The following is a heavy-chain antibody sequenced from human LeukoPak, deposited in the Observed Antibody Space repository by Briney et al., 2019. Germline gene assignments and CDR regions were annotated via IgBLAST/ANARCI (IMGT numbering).Heavy chain of an antibody. CDR1: GFTFSSYA. CDR2: ISYDGNIK. J-gene: IGHJ3*02. CDR3: ARDYLMGGTTGKAFDI. D-gene: IGHD1-26*01. Sequence: GGSLRLSCAASGFTFSSYAMHWVRQAPGKGLEWVAVISYDGNIKYYTDSVKGRFTISRDNSKNTLYLQMNSLRAEDTAVYYCARDYLMGGTTGKAFDIWGQGTMVTISS. V-gene: IGHV3-30*04.